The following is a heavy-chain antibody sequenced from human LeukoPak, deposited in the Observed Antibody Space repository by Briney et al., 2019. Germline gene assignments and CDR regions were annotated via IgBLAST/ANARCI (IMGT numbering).Heavy chain of an antibody. CDR3: ARTRGYYFDC. V-gene: IGHV1-46*01. Sequence: ASVRVSCKASGYSFTNYYMHWVRQAPGQGLEWMTMINPSGGSTTHAQNFQDRVTVTRDMSTSTVYMELSSLTSEDTAVYYCARTRGYYFDCWGQGTLVTVSS. CDR2: INPSGGST. J-gene: IGHJ4*02. CDR1: GYSFTNYY.